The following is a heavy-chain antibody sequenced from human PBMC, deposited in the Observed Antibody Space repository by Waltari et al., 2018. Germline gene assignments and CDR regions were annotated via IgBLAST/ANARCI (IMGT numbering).Heavy chain of an antibody. CDR3: ARVLSSSLVGYFDY. CDR2: ISYDGSNK. J-gene: IGHJ4*02. Sequence: QVQLVESGGGVVQPGRSLRLSCVAAGYTFTDHAMHWVRQAPGKGLEWVAVISYDGSNKYYADSVKGRFTISRDNSKNTLYLQMNSLRAEDTAVYYCARVLSSSLVGYFDYWGQGTLVTVSS. V-gene: IGHV3-30-3*01. D-gene: IGHD6-6*01. CDR1: GYTFTDHA.